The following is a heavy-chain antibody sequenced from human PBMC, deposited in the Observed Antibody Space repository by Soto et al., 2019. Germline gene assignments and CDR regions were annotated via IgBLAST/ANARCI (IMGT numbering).Heavy chain of an antibody. V-gene: IGHV3-30*18. CDR1: GFTFSSYG. CDR3: AKGGSSIYPYYYYGMDV. D-gene: IGHD6-6*01. Sequence: QVQLVESGGGVVQPGRSLRLSCAASGFTFSSYGMHWVRQAPGKGLEWVAVISYDESNKYYADSVKGRFTISRDNSKNTLYLQMNSLRAEDTAVYYCAKGGSSIYPYYYYGMDVWGQGTTVTVSS. J-gene: IGHJ6*02. CDR2: ISYDESNK.